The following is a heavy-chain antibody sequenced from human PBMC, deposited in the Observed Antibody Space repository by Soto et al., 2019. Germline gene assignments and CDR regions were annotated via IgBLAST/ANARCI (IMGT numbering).Heavy chain of an antibody. CDR2: IIPILGIA. Sequence: ASVKVSCKASGGTFSSYAISWVRQAPGQGLEWMGRIIPILGIANYAQKFQGRVTITADKSTSTAYMELSSLRSEDTAVYYCATSLVHIVVVTAEDAFDIWGQGTMVTVSS. J-gene: IGHJ3*02. D-gene: IGHD2-21*02. V-gene: IGHV1-69*04. CDR1: GGTFSSYA. CDR3: ATSLVHIVVVTAEDAFDI.